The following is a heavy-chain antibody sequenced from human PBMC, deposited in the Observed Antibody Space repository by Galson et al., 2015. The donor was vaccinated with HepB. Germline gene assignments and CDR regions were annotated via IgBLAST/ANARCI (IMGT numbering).Heavy chain of an antibody. CDR1: GVTFSTYT. J-gene: IGHJ4*02. V-gene: IGHV1-69*13. CDR3: ARGRRGSGWSAHSY. Sequence: SVKVSCKASGVTFSTYTISWVRQAPGQGLEWMGGTLPIFRSAEYAQQFQGRFMITADDSTSTAYMELSSLRSEDTAVYYCARGRRGSGWSAHSYWGKGTLVTVSA. D-gene: IGHD6-19*01. CDR2: TLPIFRSA.